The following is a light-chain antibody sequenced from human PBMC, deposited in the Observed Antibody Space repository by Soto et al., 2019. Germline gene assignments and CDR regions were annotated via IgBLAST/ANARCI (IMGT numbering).Light chain of an antibody. Sequence: EIVLTQSPATLSLSPGERATLSCRASQSVSSYLAWYQQKPGQAPRLLIYDASNRATGIPARFSGSGSGTDFTLHIRSLEPEDFAVYYCQQRSNWPTFGGGTKVEIK. CDR1: QSVSSY. CDR3: QQRSNWPT. J-gene: IGKJ4*01. V-gene: IGKV3-11*01. CDR2: DAS.